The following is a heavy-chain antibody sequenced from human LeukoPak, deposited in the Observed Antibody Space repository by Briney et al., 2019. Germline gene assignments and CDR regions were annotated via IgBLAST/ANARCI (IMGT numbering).Heavy chain of an antibody. J-gene: IGHJ4*02. CDR2: ITTAGGRT. CDR3: ARDFDYDILTGYYAGFSDY. D-gene: IGHD3-9*01. V-gene: IGHV3-23*01. CDR1: GFTFSSYA. Sequence: GGALRLSCAAPGFTFSSYAMSWVRQAPGKGLEWVSSITTAGGRTYYADSVKGRFTISRDNAKNSLYLQMNSLRAEDTAVYYCARDFDYDILTGYYAGFSDYWGQGTLVTVSS.